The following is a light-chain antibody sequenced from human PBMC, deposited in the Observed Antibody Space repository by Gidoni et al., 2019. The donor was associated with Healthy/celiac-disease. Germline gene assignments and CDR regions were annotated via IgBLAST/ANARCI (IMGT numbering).Light chain of an antibody. CDR2: WAP. Sequence: DIVMTQSPDSLAVSLGERATINCKSSQSVLYSSNNKNYLAWYQQKPGQPPKLLIYWAPTRESGVPDRFSGSGSGTDFTLTISSLQAEDVAVYYCQQYYSTPRSTFGPXTKVDIK. J-gene: IGKJ3*01. CDR3: QQYYSTPRST. V-gene: IGKV4-1*01. CDR1: QSVLYSSNNKNY.